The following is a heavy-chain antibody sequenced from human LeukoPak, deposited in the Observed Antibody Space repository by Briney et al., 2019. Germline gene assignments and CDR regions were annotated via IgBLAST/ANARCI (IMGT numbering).Heavy chain of an antibody. CDR1: GFTFSSYE. Sequence: GGSLRLSCAASGFTFSSYEMNWVRQAPGKGLERVSYISSSGSTIYYADSVKRRFTISRDNAKNSLYLQMNSLRAEDTAVYYCAREGTGGSGYDSWGQGTLVTVSS. D-gene: IGHD5-12*01. J-gene: IGHJ4*02. CDR3: AREGTGGSGYDS. CDR2: ISSSGSTI. V-gene: IGHV3-48*03.